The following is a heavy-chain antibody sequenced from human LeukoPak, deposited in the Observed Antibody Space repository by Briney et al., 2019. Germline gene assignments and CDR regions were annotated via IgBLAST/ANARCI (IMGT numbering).Heavy chain of an antibody. V-gene: IGHV4-39*07. Sequence: SETLSLTCTVSGGSISSSSYYWGWTRQPPGKGLEWIGSIYYSGSTYYNPSLKSRVTISVDTSKNQFSLKLSSVTAADTAVYYCARGYDSSGYYCWGQGTLVTVSS. D-gene: IGHD3-22*01. CDR1: GGSISSSSYY. CDR3: ARGYDSSGYYC. CDR2: IYYSGST. J-gene: IGHJ4*02.